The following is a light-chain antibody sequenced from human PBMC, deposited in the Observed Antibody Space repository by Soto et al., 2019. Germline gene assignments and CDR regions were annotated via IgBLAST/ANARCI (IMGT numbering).Light chain of an antibody. J-gene: IGKJ4*02. CDR2: GAS. V-gene: IGKV3-15*01. CDR1: QSVTSY. CDR3: QQYNNWLLT. Sequence: EIVMTQSPATLSVSPGERATLSCRASQSVTSYVPWYQQKPGQAPRLLIYGASTKASGVPARFRGSGSGTEFTLTISSLQSEDSAVYYCQQYNNWLLTGGGGTNVEIK.